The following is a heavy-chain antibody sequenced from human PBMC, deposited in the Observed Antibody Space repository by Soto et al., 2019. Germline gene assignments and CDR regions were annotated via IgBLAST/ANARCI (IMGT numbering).Heavy chain of an antibody. CDR3: ARSRNPAHPFDY. CDR1: GGSISGSYYY. CDR2: IYTSGST. J-gene: IGHJ4*02. Sequence: SETLSLTCAVSGGSISGSYYYWSWIRQPAGKGLEWIGRIYTSGSTNYNPSLKSRVTMSVDTSKNQFSLKLSSVTAADTAVYYCARSRNPAHPFDYWGQGTLVTVSS. V-gene: IGHV4-61*02.